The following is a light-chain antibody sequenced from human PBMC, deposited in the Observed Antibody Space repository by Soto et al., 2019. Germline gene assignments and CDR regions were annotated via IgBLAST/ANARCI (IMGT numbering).Light chain of an antibody. V-gene: IGLV2-14*01. J-gene: IGLJ1*01. CDR1: SSDVGGYNY. CDR2: DVG. CDR3: SSYTSSSTKV. Sequence: QSVLTQPASVSGSPGQSITISCTGTSSDVGGYNYVSWYQQHPGKAPKLMIYDVGNRPSGVSNRFSGSKSGNTASLTISWLQAEDEADYYCSSYTSSSTKVFGTGTKVTVL.